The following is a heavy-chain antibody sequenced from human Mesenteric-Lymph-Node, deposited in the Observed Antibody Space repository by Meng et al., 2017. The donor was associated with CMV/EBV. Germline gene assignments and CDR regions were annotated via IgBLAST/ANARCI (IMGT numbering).Heavy chain of an antibody. CDR2: ISYDGSNK. CDR1: GFTFSSYA. CDR3: ARDFGSRGYSNGYIDY. Sequence: GGSLRLSCAASGFTFSSYAMHWVRQAPGKGLEWVAVISYDGSNKYYADSVKGRFTISRDNSKNTLYLQMNSLRAEDTAVYYCARDFGSRGYSNGYIDYWGQGTLVTVSS. J-gene: IGHJ4*02. D-gene: IGHD5-18*01. V-gene: IGHV3-30-3*01.